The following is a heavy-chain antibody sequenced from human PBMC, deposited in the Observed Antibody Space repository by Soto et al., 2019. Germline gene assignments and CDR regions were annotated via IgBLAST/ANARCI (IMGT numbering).Heavy chain of an antibody. D-gene: IGHD3-3*01. CDR1: GGTFSSYT. Sequence: SVKVSCKAPGGTFSSYTISWVRQAPGQGLEWMGRIIPILGIANYAQKFQGRVTITADKSTSTAYMELSSLRSEDTAVYYCARPVTFWSGYYGRQDAFDIWGQGTMVTVSS. CDR2: IIPILGIA. J-gene: IGHJ3*02. CDR3: ARPVTFWSGYYGRQDAFDI. V-gene: IGHV1-69*02.